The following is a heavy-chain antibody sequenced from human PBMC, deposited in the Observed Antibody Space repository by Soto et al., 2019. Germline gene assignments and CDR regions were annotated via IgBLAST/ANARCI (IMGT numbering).Heavy chain of an antibody. CDR2: ISSSSSTI. CDR3: AREQGMAAAALNFGP. V-gene: IGHV3-48*01. J-gene: IGHJ5*02. CDR1: GFTFSSYS. Sequence: GGSLRLSCAASGFTFSSYSMNWVRQAPGKGLEWVSYISSSSSTIYYADSVKGRFTISRDNAKNSLYLQMNSLRAEDTAVYYCAREQGMAAAALNFGPWGQGTLVTVSS. D-gene: IGHD6-13*01.